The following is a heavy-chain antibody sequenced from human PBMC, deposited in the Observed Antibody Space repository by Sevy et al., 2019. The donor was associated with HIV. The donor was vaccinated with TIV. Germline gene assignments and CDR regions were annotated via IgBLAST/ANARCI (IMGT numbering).Heavy chain of an antibody. J-gene: IGHJ6*02. CDR2: INSGSTII. CDR3: ARDGGYSDYGMDL. V-gene: IGHV3-48*01. D-gene: IGHD2-15*01. Sequence: GGSLRLSCVASGFTFSSYNFNWVRQAPGKGLELISFINSGSTIISHADSVKGRFTISRDSAKKSVYLQMNSLRVEDTAVYYCARDGGYSDYGMDLWGQGTMVTVSS. CDR1: GFTFSSYN.